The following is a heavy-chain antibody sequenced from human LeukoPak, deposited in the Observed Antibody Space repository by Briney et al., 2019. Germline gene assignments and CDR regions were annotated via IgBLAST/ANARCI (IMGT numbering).Heavy chain of an antibody. D-gene: IGHD3-22*01. CDR1: GFTFDDYA. CDR2: ISGDGGST. CDR3: AKEKDSSGYYYGVDY. J-gene: IGHJ4*02. V-gene: IGHV3-43*02. Sequence: PGGSLRLSCAASGFTFDDYAMHWVRQAPGKGLEWVSLISGDGGSTYYADSVKGRFTISRDNSKNSLYLQMNSLRTEDTALYYWAKEKDSSGYYYGVDYWGQGTLVTVSS.